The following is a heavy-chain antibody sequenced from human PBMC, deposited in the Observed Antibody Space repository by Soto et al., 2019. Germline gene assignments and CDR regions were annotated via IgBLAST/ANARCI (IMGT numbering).Heavy chain of an antibody. CDR3: ATITRYSLGSYYNN. CDR1: GGTFRNYT. Sequence: QVQLVQSGAEVKMPGSSVKVSCKASGGTFRNYTINWVRQAPGQGLEWMGRIIPMLDIADYAQKLRGRVTINADKSTSTAYMELSSLRSEDTAIYYCATITRYSLGSYYNNWGHGTLVTVSS. V-gene: IGHV1-69*02. D-gene: IGHD5-18*01. J-gene: IGHJ4*01. CDR2: IIPMLDIA.